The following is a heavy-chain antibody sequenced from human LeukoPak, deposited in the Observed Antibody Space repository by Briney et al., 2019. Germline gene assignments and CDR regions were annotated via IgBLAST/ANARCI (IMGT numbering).Heavy chain of an antibody. J-gene: IGHJ4*02. Sequence: PSETLSLTCTVSGGSISSYYWSWIRQPPGKGLEWIGYIYDSGSTKYNPSLKSRVTISVDTSKNQLSLRLSSVTAADTAVYYCARADRYSGFDRHFDYWGQGTPVTVSS. CDR1: GGSISSYY. CDR3: ARADRYSGFDRHFDY. D-gene: IGHD5-12*01. CDR2: IYDSGST. V-gene: IGHV4-59*01.